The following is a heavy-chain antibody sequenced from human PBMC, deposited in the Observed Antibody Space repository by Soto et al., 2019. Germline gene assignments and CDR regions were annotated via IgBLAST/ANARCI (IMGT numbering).Heavy chain of an antibody. CDR2: IYYSGST. V-gene: IGHV4-39*01. CDR1: SGSISSSSYY. CDR3: MLGSGWKDFDY. Sequence: SETLSLTCTVSSGSISSSSYYWGWIRQPPGKGLEWIGNIYYSGSTYYNPSLKSRVTISVDTSKNQFSLKLSSVTAADTAVYYCMLGSGWKDFDYWGQRTLVTGSS. J-gene: IGHJ4*02. D-gene: IGHD3-22*01.